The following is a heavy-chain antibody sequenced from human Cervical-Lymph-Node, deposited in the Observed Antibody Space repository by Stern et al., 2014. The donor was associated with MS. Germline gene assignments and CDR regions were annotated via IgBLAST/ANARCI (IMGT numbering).Heavy chain of an antibody. CDR3: ATSTASDAFDI. D-gene: IGHD2/OR15-2a*01. J-gene: IGHJ3*02. CDR2: VWNDGSKE. V-gene: IGHV3-33*01. Sequence: VQLVESGGGVVKPGRSLRLSCVGSGLTFSTSVMDWVRQAPGKGLEWVAVVWNDGSKEHFTESVKGRFSTSRDTAKNTLHLQMSSLRAEDTAVYFCATSTASDAFDIWGQGTLVTVSS. CDR1: GLTFSTSV.